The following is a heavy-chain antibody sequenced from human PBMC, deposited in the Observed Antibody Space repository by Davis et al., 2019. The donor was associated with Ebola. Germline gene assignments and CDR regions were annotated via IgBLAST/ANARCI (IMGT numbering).Heavy chain of an antibody. CDR3: ASHSSHYYYYGMDV. CDR2: INWNGGNT. Sequence: GESLKISCAASGFTFDDYGMSWVRQAPGQGLEWVSGINWNGGNTGYADSVKGRFTISRDNAKNSLYLQMNSLRAEDTALYYCASHSSHYYYYGMDVWGQGTTVTVSS. CDR1: GFTFDDYG. J-gene: IGHJ6*02. D-gene: IGHD3-22*01. V-gene: IGHV3-20*04.